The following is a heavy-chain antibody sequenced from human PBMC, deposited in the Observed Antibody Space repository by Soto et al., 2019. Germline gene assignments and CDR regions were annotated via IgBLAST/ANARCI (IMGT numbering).Heavy chain of an antibody. J-gene: IGHJ4*02. Sequence: QLQLQESGSGLVKPSQTLSLTCAVSGGSISSGGYSWSWIRQPPGKGPEWIGYIYHSGSPYYNPSLKSRVSIPVARSENQFSLKLSSVTSAATAVYYCAAVGGLPRYYWGQGTLVTVSS. CDR3: AAVGGLPRYY. CDR1: GGSISSGGYS. V-gene: IGHV4-30-2*01. CDR2: IYHSGSP. D-gene: IGHD5-12*01.